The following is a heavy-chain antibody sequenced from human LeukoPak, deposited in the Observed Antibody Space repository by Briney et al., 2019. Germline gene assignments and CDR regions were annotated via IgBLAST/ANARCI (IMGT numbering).Heavy chain of an antibody. CDR3: ARALPAGGAQYFQH. CDR1: GYTFSSYY. CDR2: FYASDGTS. Sequence: GASLKVSCKASGYTFSSYYIHWVRQAPGQGLEWMGIFYASDGTSRYAQKFQGRVTMTRDTATSTVYMELSSLISEDTAVYYCARALPAGGAQYFQHWGQGTLVTVSS. J-gene: IGHJ1*01. V-gene: IGHV1-46*01. D-gene: IGHD6-13*01.